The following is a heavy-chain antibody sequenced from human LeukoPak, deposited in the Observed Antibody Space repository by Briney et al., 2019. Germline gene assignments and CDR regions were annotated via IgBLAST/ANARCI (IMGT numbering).Heavy chain of an antibody. Sequence: PSETLSLTCAVSGGSISSGGYYWSWIRQPPGKGLEWIGYIYHSGSTYYNPSLKSRVTISVDRSKNQFSLKLSSVTAADTAVYYCARSHIVVVTASYYYYYGMDVWGQGTTVTVSS. V-gene: IGHV4-30-2*01. CDR1: GGSISSGGYY. CDR3: ARSHIVVVTASYYYYYGMDV. CDR2: IYHSGST. D-gene: IGHD2-21*02. J-gene: IGHJ6*02.